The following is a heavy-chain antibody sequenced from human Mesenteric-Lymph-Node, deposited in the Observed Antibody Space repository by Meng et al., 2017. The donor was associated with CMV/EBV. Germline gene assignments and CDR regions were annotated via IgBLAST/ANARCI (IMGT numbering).Heavy chain of an antibody. V-gene: IGHV3-64*02. J-gene: IGHJ4*02. Sequence: GGSLRLSCAASGFTFSNAWMSWVRQAPGKGLEYVSVITSNGRGTYYADSVRGRFTISRDNAKNSLYLQMNSLRAEDTGLYYCAKDEGGGNSYLFDFWGQGTLVTVSS. D-gene: IGHD4-23*01. CDR3: AKDEGGGNSYLFDF. CDR2: ITSNGRGT. CDR1: GFTFSNAW.